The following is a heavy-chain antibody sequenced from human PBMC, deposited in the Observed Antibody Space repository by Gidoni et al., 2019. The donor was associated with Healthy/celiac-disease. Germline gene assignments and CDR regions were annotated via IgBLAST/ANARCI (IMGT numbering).Heavy chain of an antibody. D-gene: IGHD5-18*01. CDR3: AKSDTAMVMGAY. CDR1: GFTFSSYG. Sequence: QVQLVESGGGVVQPGRSLRLSGAASGFTFSSYGMHWVRQAPGKGLEWVAVISYDGSNKYYADSVKGRFTISRDNSKNTLYLQMNSLRAEDTAVYYCAKSDTAMVMGAYWGQGTLVTVSS. J-gene: IGHJ4*02. V-gene: IGHV3-30*18. CDR2: ISYDGSNK.